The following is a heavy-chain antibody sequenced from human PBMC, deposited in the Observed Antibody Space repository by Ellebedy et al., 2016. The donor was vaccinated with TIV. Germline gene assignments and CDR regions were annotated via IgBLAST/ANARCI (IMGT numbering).Heavy chain of an antibody. V-gene: IGHV3-74*03. CDR3: ARGDGSSGWYFDY. J-gene: IGHJ4*02. CDR1: GFTFSSYW. D-gene: IGHD6-19*01. CDR2: ISSEGSTT. Sequence: GGSLRLXXAASGFTFSSYWMHWVRQAPGKGLVWVSRISSEGSTTTYADSARGRFTISRDNAKNTLCLQMNSLRAEDTAVYYCARGDGSSGWYFDYWGQGTLVTVSS.